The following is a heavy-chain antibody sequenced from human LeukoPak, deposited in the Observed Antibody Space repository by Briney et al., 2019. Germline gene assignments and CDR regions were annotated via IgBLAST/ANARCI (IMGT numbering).Heavy chain of an antibody. CDR3: ARGSIVGWFDP. Sequence: SETLSLTCAVDGASLSGFFWNWIRQSPGKGLEWIGEMNQGGGARFNPSLESRVIIAVDTSKNQFTLKVNSVADADTAVYYCARGSIVGWFDPWGQGTLVTVSS. V-gene: IGHV4-34*01. CDR1: GASLSGFF. D-gene: IGHD1-26*01. CDR2: MNQGGGA. J-gene: IGHJ5*02.